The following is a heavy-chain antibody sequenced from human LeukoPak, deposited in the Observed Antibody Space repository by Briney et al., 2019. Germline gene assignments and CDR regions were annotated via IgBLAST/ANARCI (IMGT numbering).Heavy chain of an antibody. Sequence: SETLSLTCTVSGGSISSYYWSWIRQPPGKGLEWIGCIYYSGSTNYNPSLKSRVTISVDTSKNQFSLKLSSVTAADTAVYYCARLIVATTDRDYWGQGALVTVSS. CDR1: GGSISSYY. V-gene: IGHV4-59*08. J-gene: IGHJ4*02. CDR3: ARLIVATTDRDY. D-gene: IGHD5-12*01. CDR2: IYYSGST.